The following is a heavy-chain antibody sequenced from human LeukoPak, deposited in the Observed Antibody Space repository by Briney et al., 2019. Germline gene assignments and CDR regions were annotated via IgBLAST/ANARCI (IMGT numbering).Heavy chain of an antibody. J-gene: IGHJ6*02. Sequence: GGSLRLSCAASGFTVSSNYMSWVRQAPGKGLEWVSVIYSGGSTYYADSVKGRFTISRDNSKNTLYLQMNSLRAEDTAVYYCARLAAPAEGYYYYGMDVWGQGTTVTVSS. V-gene: IGHV3-66*01. CDR2: IYSGGST. D-gene: IGHD6-6*01. CDR3: ARLAAPAEGYYYYGMDV. CDR1: GFTVSSNY.